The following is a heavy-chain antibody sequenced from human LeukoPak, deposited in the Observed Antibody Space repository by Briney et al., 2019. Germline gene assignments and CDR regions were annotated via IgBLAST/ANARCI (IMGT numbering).Heavy chain of an antibody. D-gene: IGHD2-2*01. CDR2: ISSSSSYI. V-gene: IGHV3-21*01. J-gene: IGHJ4*02. CDR1: GFTFSSYS. CDR3: ARVPYCSSTSCYHFFDY. Sequence: GGSLRLSCAASGFTFSSYSMNWVRQAPGKGLEWVSSISSSSSYIYYADSVKGRFTISRDNAKNSLYLQMNSLRAEDTAVYYCARVPYCSSTSCYHFFDYWGQGTLVTVSS.